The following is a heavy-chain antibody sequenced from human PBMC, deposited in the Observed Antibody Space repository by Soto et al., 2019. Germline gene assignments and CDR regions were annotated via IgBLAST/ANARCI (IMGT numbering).Heavy chain of an antibody. CDR1: GYMFTSYD. Sequence: ASVKVSCKASGYMFTSYDINWVRQATGQRFEWMGWMNPNNGNTKYSQKFQGRVTITRDTSTSTAYMELSSLSSEDTAVYYCARDLGGWPDYWGQGTLVTVSS. CDR3: ARDLGGWPDY. D-gene: IGHD2-15*01. J-gene: IGHJ4*02. V-gene: IGHV1-8*01. CDR2: MNPNNGNT.